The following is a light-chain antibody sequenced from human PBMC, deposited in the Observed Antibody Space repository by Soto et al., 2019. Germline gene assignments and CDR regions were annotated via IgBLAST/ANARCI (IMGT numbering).Light chain of an antibody. V-gene: IGKV4-1*01. CDR2: WAS. Sequence: DIVMTQSPDSLAVSLGERATINCKSSQNILYSSDNKNNLAWYQQKPGQPPKLLVYWASTRTSGVPDRFSGSGSGTDFTLTISSLQPEDFASYHCQQSHSPPYTFGQGTKLEIK. CDR1: QNILYSSDNKNN. J-gene: IGKJ2*01. CDR3: QQSHSPPYT.